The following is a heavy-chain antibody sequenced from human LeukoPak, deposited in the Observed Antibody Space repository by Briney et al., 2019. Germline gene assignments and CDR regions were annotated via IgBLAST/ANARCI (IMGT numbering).Heavy chain of an antibody. J-gene: IGHJ4*02. CDR2: ISYDGSNK. CDR1: GFTFIRFG. D-gene: IGHD4-17*01. Sequence: GGSLRLSCAASGFTFIRFGMHWVRQAPGKGLEWVAVISYDGSNKYYADSVKGRFTISRDNSKNTLYLQMNSLRAEDTAVYYCAKGATVTTLDYWGQGTLVTVSS. CDR3: AKGATVTTLDY. V-gene: IGHV3-30*18.